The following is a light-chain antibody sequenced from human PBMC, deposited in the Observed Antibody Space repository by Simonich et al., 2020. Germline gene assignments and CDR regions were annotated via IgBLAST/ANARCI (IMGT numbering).Light chain of an antibody. V-gene: IGLV2-14*01. CDR3: SSYTSSSTWV. CDR1: SSDFGGYNY. CDR2: AVM. J-gene: IGLJ3*02. Sequence: QSALTQPASVSGSPGQSITISCTGTSSDFGGYNYVSWYQQHPGKAPKPMIYAVMKRPSGVSNRFSGSKSGNTASLTISGLQAEDEADYYCSSYTSSSTWVFGGGTKLTVL.